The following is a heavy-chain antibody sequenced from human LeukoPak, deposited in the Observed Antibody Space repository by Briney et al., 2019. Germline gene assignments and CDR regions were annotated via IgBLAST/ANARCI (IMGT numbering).Heavy chain of an antibody. Sequence: ASVKVSCKASGYTFTSYGISWVRQAPGQGLEWMGWISAYNGNTNYAQSLQGRVTMTTETSTSTAYMGLRSLTSDDTAVYYCARAMGYYGMDVWGLGTTVTVSS. CDR2: ISAYNGNT. CDR3: ARAMGYYGMDV. V-gene: IGHV1-18*01. CDR1: GYTFTSYG. J-gene: IGHJ6*02.